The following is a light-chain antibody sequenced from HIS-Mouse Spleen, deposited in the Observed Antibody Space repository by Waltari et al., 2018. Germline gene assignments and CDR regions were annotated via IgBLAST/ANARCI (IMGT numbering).Light chain of an antibody. Sequence: QSALTQPASVSGSPGQSITISCTGTSSDVGSYNLVSWYQQHPGKAPKLMIYEGSKRPSGVPNRVSGSKSGNTASLTIAGLQAEDEADYYCCSYAGSSTFEVFGGGTKLTVL. J-gene: IGLJ2*01. CDR3: CSYAGSSTFEV. CDR2: EGS. V-gene: IGLV2-23*03. CDR1: SSDVGSYNL.